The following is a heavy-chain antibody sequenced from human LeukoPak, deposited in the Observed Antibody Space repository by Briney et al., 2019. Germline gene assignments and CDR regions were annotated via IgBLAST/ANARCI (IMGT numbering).Heavy chain of an antibody. V-gene: IGHV3-74*01. Sequence: TGGSLRLSCAASGFTFSSYWMHWVRQAPGKGLVWVSRINSDGSSTSYADSVKGRFTISRDNAKNTVYLEMNSLRSEDTAVYYCARAIGSSWGKVDYWGQGTLVTVSS. J-gene: IGHJ4*02. D-gene: IGHD6-13*01. CDR3: ARAIGSSWGKVDY. CDR1: GFTFSSYW. CDR2: INSDGSST.